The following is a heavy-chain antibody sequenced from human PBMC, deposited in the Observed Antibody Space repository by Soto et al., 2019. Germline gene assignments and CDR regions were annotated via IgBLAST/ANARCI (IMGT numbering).Heavy chain of an antibody. CDR3: AKGRGGSGSLPPRVDF. V-gene: IGHV3-23*01. CDR1: GFTFNNYA. Sequence: EVQLLESGGGLVQPGGSLRLSCAASGFTFNNYAMTWVRQAPGKGLEWVSAISGGGDTTSYADSVKGRFTVSRDGSKNTLYLQMSSLRAEDKALYYCAKGRGGSGSLPPRVDFWGQGTLVTVSS. D-gene: IGHD3-10*01. J-gene: IGHJ4*02. CDR2: ISGGGDTT.